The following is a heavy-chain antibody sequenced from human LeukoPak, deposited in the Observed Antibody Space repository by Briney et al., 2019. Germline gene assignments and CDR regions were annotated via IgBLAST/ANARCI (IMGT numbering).Heavy chain of an antibody. CDR1: GGFVRSSSYY. J-gene: IGHJ4*02. CDR2: IYYRGST. D-gene: IGHD3-22*01. Sequence: PSETLSLTCTVVSGGFVRSSSYYWGWIRQPPGKGLEWIGAIYYRGSTYYNPSLKSRVTMSVDTSQDQFSLNLNSVTAADTAVYYCARHRLRHYYDDSGPSSIDDWGQGTLVTVSS. CDR3: ARHRLRHYYDDSGPSSIDD. V-gene: IGHV4-39*01.